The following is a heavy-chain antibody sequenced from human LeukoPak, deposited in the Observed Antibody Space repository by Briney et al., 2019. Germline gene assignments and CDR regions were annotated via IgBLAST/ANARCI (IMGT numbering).Heavy chain of an antibody. CDR3: AREPDYGDSADY. J-gene: IGHJ4*02. CDR2: ISSSSYI. D-gene: IGHD4-17*01. V-gene: IGHV3-21*01. CDR1: GFTFSSYS. Sequence: PGGSLRLSCAASGFTFSSYSMNWVRQAPGKGLEWVSSISSSSYIYYADSVKGRFTISRDNAKNSLYLQMNSLRAEDTAVYYCAREPDYGDSADYWGQGTLVTVSS.